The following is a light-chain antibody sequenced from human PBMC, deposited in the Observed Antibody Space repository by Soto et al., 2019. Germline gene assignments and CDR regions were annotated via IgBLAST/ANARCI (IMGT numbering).Light chain of an antibody. Sequence: EIVLTQSPATLSLCPGERATLSCRASQSVSSYLAWYQQKPGQAPRLLIYDASNRATGIPARFSGSGSGTDFTLTISSLEPEDFAVYYCQQRSNWPPYMYTFGQGTKLEIK. V-gene: IGKV3-11*01. CDR1: QSVSSY. J-gene: IGKJ2*01. CDR3: QQRSNWPPYMYT. CDR2: DAS.